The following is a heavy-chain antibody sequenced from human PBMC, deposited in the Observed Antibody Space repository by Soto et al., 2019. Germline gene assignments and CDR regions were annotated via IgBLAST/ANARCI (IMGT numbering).Heavy chain of an antibody. Sequence: GASVKVSCKASGYTFTSYAMHWVRQAPGQRLEWMGWINAGNGNTKYSQKFQGRVTITRDTSASTVYMELSSLRFEDTAVYFCASGGIDGITIFGVVPRIDYWGQGTLVTVSS. V-gene: IGHV1-3*01. CDR2: INAGNGNT. D-gene: IGHD3-3*01. CDR3: ASGGIDGITIFGVVPRIDY. CDR1: GYTFTSYA. J-gene: IGHJ4*02.